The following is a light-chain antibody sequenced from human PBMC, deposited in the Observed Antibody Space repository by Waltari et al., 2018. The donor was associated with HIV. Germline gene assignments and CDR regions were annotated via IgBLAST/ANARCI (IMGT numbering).Light chain of an antibody. V-gene: IGLV2-23*02. Sequence: QSALTQPASVSGSPGQSITISCTGTSSDVGNYNLVSWYQQHHGKAPKLMINEVTKRPSVVTNRFSGSKLGNTASRTISGLQAEDESDYYCCLYAGSITFRVFGGGTKLTVL. CDR2: EVT. CDR3: CLYAGSITFRV. CDR1: SSDVGNYNL. J-gene: IGLJ2*01.